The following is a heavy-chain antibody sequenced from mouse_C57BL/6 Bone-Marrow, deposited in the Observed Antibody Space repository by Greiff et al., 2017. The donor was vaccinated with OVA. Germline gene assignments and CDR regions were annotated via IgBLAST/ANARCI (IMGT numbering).Heavy chain of an antibody. CDR2: IYPRSGNT. CDR1: GYTFTSYG. Sequence: QVQLKQSGAELARPGASVKLSCKASGYTFTSYGISWVKQRTGQGLEWIGEIYPRSGNTYYNEKFKGKATLTADKSSSTAYMELRSLTSEDSAVYFCARDYGSSYWVYWGQGTTLTVSS. V-gene: IGHV1-81*01. CDR3: ARDYGSSYWVY. D-gene: IGHD1-1*01. J-gene: IGHJ2*01.